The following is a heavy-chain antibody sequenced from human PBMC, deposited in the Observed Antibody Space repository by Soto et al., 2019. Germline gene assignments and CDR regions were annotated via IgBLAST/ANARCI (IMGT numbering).Heavy chain of an antibody. V-gene: IGHV3-7*03. Sequence: GGSLRLSCAASGFTFSRYWLTWVRQAPGKGLEWVANMKEDGSEIYYVGSVKGRFTTSRDNAKNSLYLQMNSLRAEDTAVYYCARVVSGRDYGDSIDCWGRGTLVTVSS. CDR1: GFTFSRYW. CDR2: MKEDGSEI. CDR3: ARVVSGRDYGDSIDC. D-gene: IGHD4-17*01. J-gene: IGHJ4*02.